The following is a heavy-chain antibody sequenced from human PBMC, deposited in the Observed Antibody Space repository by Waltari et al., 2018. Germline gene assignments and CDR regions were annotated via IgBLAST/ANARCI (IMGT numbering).Heavy chain of an antibody. V-gene: IGHV4-34*01. CDR2: INYSRST. Sequence: QVQLQQWGAGLLKPSEPLSLTCAVYGGSFSGYYWSWIRQPPGKGLEGLGEINYSRSTNDNPSLKSRVTISVDTSKNQFSLKVSSGTAADTAVYYCARARAIRNYYYYYGMDVWGQGTTVTVSS. CDR3: ARARAIRNYYYYYGMDV. J-gene: IGHJ6*02. D-gene: IGHD3-9*01. CDR1: GGSFSGYY.